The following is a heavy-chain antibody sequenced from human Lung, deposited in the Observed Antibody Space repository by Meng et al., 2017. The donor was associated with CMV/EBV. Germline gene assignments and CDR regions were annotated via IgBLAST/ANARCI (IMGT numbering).Heavy chain of an antibody. CDR1: GFTFSSYG. J-gene: IGHJ5*02. Sequence: GGSLRLSCAASGFTFSSYGMNWVRQAPGQGLEWVAVMWYDGSNKYYADPVEGRFTISRDNSKNTLYLQMNSLRAEDTAVDYGAKGYTTIDPWGQGTLVTVSS. D-gene: IGHD3-16*02. V-gene: IGHV3-33*06. CDR3: AKGYTTIDP. CDR2: MWYDGSNK.